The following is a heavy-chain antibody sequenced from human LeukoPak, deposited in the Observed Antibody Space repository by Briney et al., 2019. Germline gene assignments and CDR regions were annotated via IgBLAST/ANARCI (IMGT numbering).Heavy chain of an antibody. V-gene: IGHV4-4*02. J-gene: IGHJ6*04. CDR2: IYHSGST. CDR1: GGSISSSNW. CDR3: ARDTVVPAAIEGYGMDV. D-gene: IGHD2-2*01. Sequence: SETLSLTCAVSGGSISSSNWWSWVRQPPGKGLEWFGEIYHSGSTNYNPSLKGRVTISVDKSKNQFSLKLSSVTAADTAVYYCARDTVVPAAIEGYGMDVWGKGTTVTVSS.